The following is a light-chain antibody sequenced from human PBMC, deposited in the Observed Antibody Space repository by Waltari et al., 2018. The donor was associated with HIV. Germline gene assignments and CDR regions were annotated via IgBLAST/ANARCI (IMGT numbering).Light chain of an antibody. CDR1: SSDVGSYNL. CDR2: EVS. CDR3: CSYAGSNTWV. J-gene: IGLJ3*02. V-gene: IGLV2-23*02. Sequence: QSALTQPASVSGSPGQSITISCTGTSSDVGSYNLVSWYQQHPGKAPKLMISEVSKRPSGVSNRFSVSKSGNTASLTISGLHAEDESDYYCCSYAGSNTWVFGGGTKLTVL.